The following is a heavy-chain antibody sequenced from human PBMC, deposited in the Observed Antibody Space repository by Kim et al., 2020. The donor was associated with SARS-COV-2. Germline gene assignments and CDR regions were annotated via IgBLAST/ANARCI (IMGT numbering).Heavy chain of an antibody. Sequence: SETLSLTCTVSGSSISTYFWTWIRQPAGKGLEWIWRIYTSGTTTSNPTLKSRVTMSVDTSKNQISLNLRSVTAADAAVYYCARASGSYRVFDYWGQGTLVTLSS. J-gene: IGHJ4*02. D-gene: IGHD1-26*01. CDR3: ARASGSYRVFDY. CDR1: GSSISTYF. CDR2: IYTSGTT. V-gene: IGHV4-4*07.